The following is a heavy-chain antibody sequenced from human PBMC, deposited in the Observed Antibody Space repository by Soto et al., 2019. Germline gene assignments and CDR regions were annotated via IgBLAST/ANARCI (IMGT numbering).Heavy chain of an antibody. CDR3: AGGITIFGVGPLRYYYYGMDV. D-gene: IGHD3-3*01. CDR1: GFTFSRYA. Sequence: GGSLRLTCAASGFTFSRYAMSWVRQAPGKGLEWVLAISGSGGSTYYADSVKGRFTISRDNSKNTLYLQMNSLRAEDTAVYYCAGGITIFGVGPLRYYYYGMDVWGQGTTVTVSS. CDR2: ISGSGGST. J-gene: IGHJ6*02. V-gene: IGHV3-23*01.